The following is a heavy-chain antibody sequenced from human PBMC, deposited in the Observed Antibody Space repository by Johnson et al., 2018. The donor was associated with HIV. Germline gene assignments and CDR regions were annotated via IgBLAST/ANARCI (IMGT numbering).Heavy chain of an antibody. V-gene: IGHV3-30*03. CDR2: ITYDGSNQ. CDR3: GRGREGGNYQVGAFDI. CDR1: GVIVSSYA. Sequence: QVQLVESGGGVVQPGGSLRLSCAASGVIVSSYAMHWVRQAPGKGLEWVAVITYDGSNQYYVDSVKGRFTISRDNSKNTLFLQMNSLRAEDTAVYYCGRGREGGNYQVGAFDIWGQGTMVTVSS. D-gene: IGHD1-26*01. J-gene: IGHJ3*02.